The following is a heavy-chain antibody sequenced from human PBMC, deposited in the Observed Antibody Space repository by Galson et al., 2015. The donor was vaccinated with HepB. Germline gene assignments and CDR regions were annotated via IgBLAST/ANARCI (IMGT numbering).Heavy chain of an antibody. Sequence: SLRLSCAASGFTFSSSWMHWVRQVPGKGLVWVSRINSDGNIISYADSVKGRFTISRDNAKNTLYLQMNRLRAEDTAVYYCAREVPAAISVYYFDYWGQGTLVTVSS. CDR1: GFTFSSSW. V-gene: IGHV3-74*01. CDR3: AREVPAAISVYYFDY. J-gene: IGHJ4*02. CDR2: INSDGNII. D-gene: IGHD2-2*02.